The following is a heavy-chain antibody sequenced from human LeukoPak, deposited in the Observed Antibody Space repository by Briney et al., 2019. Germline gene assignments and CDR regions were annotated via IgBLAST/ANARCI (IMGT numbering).Heavy chain of an antibody. V-gene: IGHV3-30*04. Sequence: GGSLRLSCAASGFTLSSYDMQGVRQARGEGREGVAVISYDGSNKYYGDSVKGRFTISRDNSNNTLYLQMNSLSAEDTAVYYCARGLDGLLWSGELGPCGQGTLVTVSS. D-gene: IGHD3-10*01. J-gene: IGHJ5*02. CDR2: ISYDGSNK. CDR3: ARGLDGLLWSGELGP. CDR1: GFTLSSYD.